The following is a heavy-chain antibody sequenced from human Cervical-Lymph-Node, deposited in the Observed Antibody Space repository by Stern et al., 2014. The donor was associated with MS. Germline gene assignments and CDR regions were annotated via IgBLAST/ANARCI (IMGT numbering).Heavy chain of an antibody. CDR1: GGSISSSSYY. V-gene: IGHV4-39*01. D-gene: IGHD1-26*01. Sequence: QLQLQESGPGLVKPSETLSLTCTVSGGSISSSSYYWGWIRQPPGKGLEWIGSIYYSGSTYYNPSLKSRVTISVDPSTNPFSTTLSSVTAADTAVYYCARHNYAAGSGSSWVDYWGQGTLVTVSS. CDR3: ARHNYAAGSGSSWVDY. CDR2: IYYSGST. J-gene: IGHJ4*02.